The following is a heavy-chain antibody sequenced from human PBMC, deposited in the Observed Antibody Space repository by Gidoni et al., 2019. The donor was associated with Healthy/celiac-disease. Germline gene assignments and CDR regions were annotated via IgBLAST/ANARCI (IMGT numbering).Heavy chain of an antibody. CDR3: ARDLYAYDY. J-gene: IGHJ4*02. CDR1: GYTFTSYA. CDR2: INAGNGNT. Sequence: QVQLVQSGAEVKKPGASVKVSCKASGYTFTSYAMHWVRQSPGQRLEWMGGINAGNGNTKYSQKFQGRVTITRDTSASTAYMELSSLRSEETDVYYCARDLYAYDYWGQGTLVTVSA. D-gene: IGHD2-2*01. V-gene: IGHV1-3*01.